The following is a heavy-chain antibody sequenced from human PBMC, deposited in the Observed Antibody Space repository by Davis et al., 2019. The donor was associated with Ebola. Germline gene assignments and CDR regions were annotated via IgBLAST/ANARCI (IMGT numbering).Heavy chain of an antibody. V-gene: IGHV3-23*01. CDR1: GFAFSNYD. CDR3: AKVLSPRSVAGALDV. J-gene: IGHJ6*02. Sequence: GESLKISCAASGFAFSNYDMTWVRQAPGKGLEWVSTISSSGSSTYSADSVRGRFTISRDNSKNTVFLQMNGLTGEDSAVYHCAKVLSPRSVAGALDVWGQGTTVTVSS. D-gene: IGHD3-10*01. CDR2: ISSSGSST.